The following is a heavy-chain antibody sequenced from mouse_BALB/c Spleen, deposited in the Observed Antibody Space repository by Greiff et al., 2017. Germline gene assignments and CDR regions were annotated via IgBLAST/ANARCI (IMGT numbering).Heavy chain of an antibody. CDR3: ARDYYGSSWFAY. V-gene: IGHV7-1*02. D-gene: IGHD1-1*01. CDR1: GFTFSDFY. CDR2: SRNKANDYTT. J-gene: IGHJ3*01. Sequence: EVKVVESGGGLVQPGGSLRLSCATSGFTFSDFYMEWVRQPPGKRLEWIAASRNKANDYTTEYSASVKGRFIVSRDTSQSILYLQMNALRAEDTAIYYCARDYYGSSWFAYWGQGTLVTVSA.